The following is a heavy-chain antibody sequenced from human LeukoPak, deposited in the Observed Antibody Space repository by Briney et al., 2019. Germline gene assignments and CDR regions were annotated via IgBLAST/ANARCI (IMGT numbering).Heavy chain of an antibody. V-gene: IGHV4-34*01. D-gene: IGHD3-10*01. CDR3: ARGLYYYGSGSYYY. CDR1: GGSFSGYY. CDR2: INRSGST. Sequence: PSETLSLTCAVYGGSFSGYYWSWIRQPPGKGLEWIGEINRSGSTNYNPSLKSRVTISVDTSKNQFSLKLSSVTAADTAVYYCARGLYYYGSGSYYYWGQGTLVTVSS. J-gene: IGHJ4*02.